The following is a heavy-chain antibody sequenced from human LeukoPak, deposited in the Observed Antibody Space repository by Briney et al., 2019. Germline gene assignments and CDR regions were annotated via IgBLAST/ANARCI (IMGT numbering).Heavy chain of an antibody. CDR3: AKDGTGGGCDNGCHFDY. V-gene: IGHV3-23*01. J-gene: IGHJ4*02. CDR2: VSGNGAGT. D-gene: IGHD3/OR15-3a*01. CDR1: RFTFSSYA. Sequence: GGSLRLSCAASRFTFSSYAMSWVRQAPGKGLEWVSGVSGNGAGTYYADSVKGRFTISRDDSKNTLYLQMSSLRAEDTAMYYCAKDGTGGGCDNGCHFDYWGQGTLVTVSS.